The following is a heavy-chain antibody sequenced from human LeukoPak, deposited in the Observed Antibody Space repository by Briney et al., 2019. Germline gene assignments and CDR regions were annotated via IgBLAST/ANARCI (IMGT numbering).Heavy chain of an antibody. J-gene: IGHJ3*02. CDR1: GYSFTSYW. D-gene: IGHD4-17*01. V-gene: IGHV5-51*01. Sequence: GESLKISCKASGYSFTSYWIGWVRQMPGQGLEWMGIIYPGDSDTRYSPSFQGQVTISADKSISTAYLQWSSLKASDTAMYYCARPEEHGDYVHDAFDIWGQGTMVTVSS. CDR3: ARPEEHGDYVHDAFDI. CDR2: IYPGDSDT.